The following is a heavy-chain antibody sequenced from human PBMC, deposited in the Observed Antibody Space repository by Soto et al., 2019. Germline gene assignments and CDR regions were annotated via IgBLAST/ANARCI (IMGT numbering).Heavy chain of an antibody. CDR1: GFTFSSYS. Sequence: GGSLRLSCAASGFTFSSYSMNWVRQAPGKGLEWVSYISSSSTIYYADSVKGRFTISRDNAKNSLYLQMNSLRDEDTAVYYCARDLTPLQIWRPYYYYGMDVWGQGTTVTVSS. J-gene: IGHJ6*02. CDR3: ARDLTPLQIWRPYYYYGMDV. D-gene: IGHD5-18*01. CDR2: ISSSSTI. V-gene: IGHV3-48*02.